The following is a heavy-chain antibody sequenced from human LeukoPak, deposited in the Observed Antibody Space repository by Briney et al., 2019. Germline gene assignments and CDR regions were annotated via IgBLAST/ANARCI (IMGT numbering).Heavy chain of an antibody. Sequence: PGGSLRLSCAASGFSVSNNYMSWVRQAPGKGLEWVSTINRDGPTFHADSVKGRFTISRDNAQNSLYLQMNSLRAEDTAVYYCARDSGYCSGGSCFPPDYWGQGTLVTVSS. CDR3: ARDSGYCSGGSCFPPDY. CDR1: GFSVSNNY. J-gene: IGHJ4*02. V-gene: IGHV3-69-1*01. D-gene: IGHD2-15*01. CDR2: INRDGPT.